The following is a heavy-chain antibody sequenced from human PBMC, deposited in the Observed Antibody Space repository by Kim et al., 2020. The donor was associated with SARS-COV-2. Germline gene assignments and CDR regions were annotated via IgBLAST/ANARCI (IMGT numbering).Heavy chain of an antibody. D-gene: IGHD5-12*01. V-gene: IGHV3-48*03. Sequence: GRFTISRDNTKNSLYLQMNSLRAEDTAVYYCARDDSGYGHTDYYYYGMDVWGQGTTVTVSS. CDR3: ARDDSGYGHTDYYYYGMDV. J-gene: IGHJ6*02.